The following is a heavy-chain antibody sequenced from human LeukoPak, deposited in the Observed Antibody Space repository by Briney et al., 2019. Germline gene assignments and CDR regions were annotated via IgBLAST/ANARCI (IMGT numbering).Heavy chain of an antibody. D-gene: IGHD3-3*01. Sequence: ASVKVSCKASGYTFTSYYMHWVRQAPGQGLEWMGIINPSGGSTSYAQKFQGRVTITRDMSTSTAYMELSSLRSEDTAVYYCAADFWSGFYYMDVWGKGTTVTVSS. CDR1: GYTFTSYY. J-gene: IGHJ6*03. V-gene: IGHV1-46*01. CDR2: INPSGGST. CDR3: AADFWSGFYYMDV.